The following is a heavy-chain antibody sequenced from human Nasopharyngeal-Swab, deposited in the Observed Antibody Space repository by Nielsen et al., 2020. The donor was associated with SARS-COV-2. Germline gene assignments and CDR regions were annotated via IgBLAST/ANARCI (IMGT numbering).Heavy chain of an antibody. CDR1: GGSISSGGYY. V-gene: IGHV4-31*03. Sequence: SETLSLTCTVSGGSISSGGYYWSWIRQHPGKGLEWIGYIYYSGSTYYNPSLKSRVTITVDTSKNQFSLKLSSVTAADTAVDYCAGTTDCTNGVCYQIFDYWGQGTLVTVSS. D-gene: IGHD2-8*01. CDR2: IYYSGST. J-gene: IGHJ4*02. CDR3: AGTTDCTNGVCYQIFDY.